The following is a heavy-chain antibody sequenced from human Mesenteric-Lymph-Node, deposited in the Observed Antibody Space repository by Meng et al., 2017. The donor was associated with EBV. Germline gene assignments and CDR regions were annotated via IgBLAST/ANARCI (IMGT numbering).Heavy chain of an antibody. D-gene: IGHD5-12*01. J-gene: IGHJ5*02. CDR1: GGSLSVYY. V-gene: IGHV4-34*01. CDR2: TNHSGSR. Sequence: QVSVQQWGAGLLKPSETLSLALAVYGGSLSVYYWSWIRQPPGKGLEWIGETNHSGSRNYNPSLSNRVTISIDTSKNLVSLKLNSVTAADTAVYYCARCGLWLNYFDPWGQGTLVTVSS. CDR3: ARCGLWLNYFDP.